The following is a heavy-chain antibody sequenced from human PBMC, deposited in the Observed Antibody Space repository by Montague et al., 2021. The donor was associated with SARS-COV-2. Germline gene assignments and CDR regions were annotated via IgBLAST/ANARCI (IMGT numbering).Heavy chain of an antibody. CDR1: GFTFSNYW. CDR2: INQGGTEI. Sequence: SLRLSCPASGFTFSNYWLSWLRQAPGKGLEWVANINQGGTEIHYLDSVNGRFTISRDNAKNSLYLQLNSLRAEDTAVYYYARRNYGGDKYYYYGMDVWGQGTTVTVSS. D-gene: IGHD4-23*01. CDR3: ARRNYGGDKYYYYGMDV. J-gene: IGHJ6*02. V-gene: IGHV3-7*01.